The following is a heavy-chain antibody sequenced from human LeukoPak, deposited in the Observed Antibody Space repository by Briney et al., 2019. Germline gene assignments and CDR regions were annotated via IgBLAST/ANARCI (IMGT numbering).Heavy chain of an antibody. CDR3: ARVFSGWYFYFDN. Sequence: PGGSLRLSCAASGFTFSNYWMHWVRQAPGKGLVWVSRINGDGSRTNYADSVKGRFTISRDNAKNTLYLQMNSLRAEDTAVYYCARVFSGWYFYFDNWGQGTLVTVSS. D-gene: IGHD6-19*01. CDR2: INGDGSRT. CDR1: GFTFSNYW. J-gene: IGHJ4*02. V-gene: IGHV3-74*01.